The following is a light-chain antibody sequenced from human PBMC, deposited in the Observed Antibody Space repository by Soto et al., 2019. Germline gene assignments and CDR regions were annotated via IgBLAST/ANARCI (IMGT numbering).Light chain of an antibody. Sequence: IQMTQSPASLPASLGDRVTITCRASQSIRRYLNWYQQKPGKAPKLLIYAASSLQSGVPSRFRGSGSGTEFTLTISSLQPDDFEPYYCQQYNSYPWTFGQGTKVDIK. CDR1: QSIRRY. CDR3: QQYNSYPWT. CDR2: AAS. V-gene: IGKV1-17*01. J-gene: IGKJ1*01.